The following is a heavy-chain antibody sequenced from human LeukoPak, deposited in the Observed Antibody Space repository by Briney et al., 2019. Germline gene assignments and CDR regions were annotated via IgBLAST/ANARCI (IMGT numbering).Heavy chain of an antibody. CDR2: INPSGGST. J-gene: IGHJ4*02. D-gene: IGHD3-22*01. V-gene: IGHV1-46*01. Sequence: ASVKVSCKASGYTFTSYYMHWVRQAPGQGLEWMGIINPSGGSTSYAQKFQGRVTMTRDTSTSTVYMELCSLRSEDTAVYYCARLKPYYYDSSGYFDYWGQGTLVTVSS. CDR1: GYTFTSYY. CDR3: ARLKPYYYDSSGYFDY.